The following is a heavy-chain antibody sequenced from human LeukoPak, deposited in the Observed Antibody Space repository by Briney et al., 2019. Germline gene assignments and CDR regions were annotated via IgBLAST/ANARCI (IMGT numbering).Heavy chain of an antibody. V-gene: IGHV3-21*04. CDR2: ISSSSAYI. CDR3: AKDPDCSGGRCWFDP. CDR1: GFTFSHYG. J-gene: IGHJ5*02. Sequence: GGSLRLSCAASGFTFSHYGMTWVRPAPGKGLEWVSSISSSSAYIFYSDSVKGRFTISRDNAQSSLYLQMNSLRAGDTAIYYCAKDPDCSGGRCWFDPWGQGTLVTVSS. D-gene: IGHD2-15*01.